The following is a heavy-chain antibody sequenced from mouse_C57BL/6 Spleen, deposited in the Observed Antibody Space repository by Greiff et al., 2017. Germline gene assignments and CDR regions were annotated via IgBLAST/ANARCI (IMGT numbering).Heavy chain of an antibody. CDR1: GYTFTGYW. CDR2: ILPGNGST. CDR3: AIYGYDGGRYFDV. D-gene: IGHD2-2*01. Sequence: QVQLQESGAELMKPGASVKLSCKATGYTFTGYWLEWVKQRPGPGLEWIGEILPGNGSTNSNEKFKGKATFTADTSSNTAYMQLSSLTTEDSAIYYCAIYGYDGGRYFDVWGTGTTVTVSS. V-gene: IGHV1-9*01. J-gene: IGHJ1*03.